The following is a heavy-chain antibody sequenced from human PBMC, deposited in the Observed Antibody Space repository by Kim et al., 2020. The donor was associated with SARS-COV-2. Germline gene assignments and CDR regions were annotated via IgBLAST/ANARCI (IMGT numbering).Heavy chain of an antibody. D-gene: IGHD6-19*01. CDR2: ISSSGSYI. CDR1: GFTFSSYS. V-gene: IGHV3-21*01. J-gene: IGHJ4*02. Sequence: LSLTCAASGFTFSSYSMNWVRQAPGKGLEWISSISSSGSYIYYADSMEGRFTISRDNARASLYLQMNSLRAEDTAVYYCARVLTSGWSYFDYWGQGT. CDR3: ARVLTSGWSYFDY.